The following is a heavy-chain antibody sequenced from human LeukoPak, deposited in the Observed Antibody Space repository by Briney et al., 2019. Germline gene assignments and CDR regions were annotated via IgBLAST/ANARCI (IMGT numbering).Heavy chain of an antibody. CDR3: AKRGSSWYFDY. D-gene: IGHD6-13*01. J-gene: IGHJ4*02. CDR1: GFTFDDYA. Sequence: PGGSLRLSCAASGFTFDDYAMHWVRQAPGKGLEWVSGISWNSGSIGYADSVRGRFTISRDNAKNSLYLQLNSLRVEDTAFYYCAKRGSSWYFDYWGQGTLVTVSS. CDR2: ISWNSGSI. V-gene: IGHV3-9*01.